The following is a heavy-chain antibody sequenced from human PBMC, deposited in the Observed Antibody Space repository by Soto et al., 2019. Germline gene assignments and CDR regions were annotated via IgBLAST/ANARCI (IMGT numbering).Heavy chain of an antibody. CDR1: GGSVSSGSYY. V-gene: IGHV4-61*01. CDR2: IYYSGST. CDR3: ARDGWGSQPGYY. D-gene: IGHD3-10*01. J-gene: IGHJ4*02. Sequence: QVQLQESGPGLVKPSETLSLTCTVSGGSVSSGSYYWSWIRQPPGKGLEWIGYIYYSGSTNYNPSLKSRVTISIDTSKNQFDLKLSSVTAADTAVYYCARDGWGSQPGYYWGQGTLVTVSS.